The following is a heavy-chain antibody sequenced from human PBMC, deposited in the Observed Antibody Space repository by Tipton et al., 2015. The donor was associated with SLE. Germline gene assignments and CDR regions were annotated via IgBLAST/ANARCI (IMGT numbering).Heavy chain of an antibody. V-gene: IGHV4-38-2*01. J-gene: IGHJ4*02. CDR3: ARWPLRVAAEGLY. CDR1: GYSISSGYR. CDR2: VHHSGST. D-gene: IGHD6-13*01. Sequence: TLSLTCSVSGYSISSGYRWGWIRQSPGKGLEWIGSVHHSGSTYYNPSLKSRVAISVDTSKNQFSLRLTSMTAADTAVYYCARWPLRVAAEGLYWGQGTRVTVSS.